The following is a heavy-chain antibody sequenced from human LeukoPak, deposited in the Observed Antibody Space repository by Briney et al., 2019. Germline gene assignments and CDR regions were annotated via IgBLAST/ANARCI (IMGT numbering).Heavy chain of an antibody. CDR3: ARTIVATANWFDP. CDR1: GFTFSSYS. V-gene: IGHV3-48*01. Sequence: PGGSLRLSCAASGFTFSSYSMNWVRQAPGKGLEWVSYISSSSSTIYYADSVKGRFTISRDNAKNSLYLQMNSLRAEDTAVYYCARTIVATANWFDPWGQGTLVTVSS. J-gene: IGHJ5*02. CDR2: ISSSSSTI. D-gene: IGHD5-12*01.